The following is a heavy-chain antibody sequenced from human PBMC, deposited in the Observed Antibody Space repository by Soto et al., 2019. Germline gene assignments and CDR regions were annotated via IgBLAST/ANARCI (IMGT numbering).Heavy chain of an antibody. CDR2: IYWDGDK. D-gene: IGHD3-10*01. CDR3: AHSRGPLDF. J-gene: IGHJ4*02. V-gene: IGHV2-5*02. Sequence: CGPTLVNPRQTLTLTWALSGFSLTAGLVVVGWIRQSPGGVLEWLALIYWDGDKRFSPSLRNRLTITKNVPENQVVLTMTNMDPVDTATYYCAHSRGPLDFRGQGTQVTVSS. CDR1: GFSLTAGLVV.